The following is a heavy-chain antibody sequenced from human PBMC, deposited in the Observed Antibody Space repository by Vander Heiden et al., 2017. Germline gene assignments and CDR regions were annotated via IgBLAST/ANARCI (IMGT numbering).Heavy chain of an antibody. Sequence: EVQLLVLGGGLVQPGGSLRLSCAASGFTFSNYDMSWVRQAPGKGLEWVSAISNSGGITYYADSVKGRFSISRDNSKNTLYLQMSSLRAEDTAVYYCGRYYGMDVWGQGTTVTVSS. J-gene: IGHJ6*02. CDR1: GFTFSNYD. CDR3: GRYYGMDV. V-gene: IGHV3-23*01. CDR2: ISNSGGIT.